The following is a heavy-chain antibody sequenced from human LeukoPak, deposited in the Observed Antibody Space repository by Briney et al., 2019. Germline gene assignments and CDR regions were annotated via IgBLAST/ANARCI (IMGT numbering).Heavy chain of an antibody. Sequence: GGSLRLSCAASGFTFSSYAMHWVRQAPGKGLEWVAVISYDGSNKYYADSVKGRFTISRDNSKNTLYLQMNSLRAEDTAVYYCASLAWGAARPPDYWGLGTLVTVSS. V-gene: IGHV3-30-3*01. D-gene: IGHD6-6*01. J-gene: IGHJ4*02. CDR2: ISYDGSNK. CDR3: ASLAWGAARPPDY. CDR1: GFTFSSYA.